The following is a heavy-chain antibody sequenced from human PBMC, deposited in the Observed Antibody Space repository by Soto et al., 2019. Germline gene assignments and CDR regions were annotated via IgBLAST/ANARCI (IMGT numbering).Heavy chain of an antibody. Sequence: ETLSLTCTVSGGSISSYYWSWIRQPPGKGLEWIGYIYYSGSTNYNPSLKSRVTTSVDTSKNQFSLKLSSVTAADTAVYYCARSPTIHYYYYGMDVWGQGTTVTVSS. J-gene: IGHJ6*02. V-gene: IGHV4-59*01. D-gene: IGHD1-1*01. CDR2: IYYSGST. CDR1: GGSISSYY. CDR3: ARSPTIHYYYYGMDV.